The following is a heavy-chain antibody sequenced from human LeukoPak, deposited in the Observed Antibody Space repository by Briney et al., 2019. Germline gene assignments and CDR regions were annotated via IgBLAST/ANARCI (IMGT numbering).Heavy chain of an antibody. Sequence: SQTLSLTCTVSGGSISSGGYYWSWIRQHPGKGLEWIGYIYYSGSTYYNPSLKSRVTISVDTSKNQFSLKLSSVTAADTAVYYCARGQGVATIEFGYWGQGTLVTVSS. V-gene: IGHV4-31*03. J-gene: IGHJ4*02. CDR3: ARGQGVATIEFGY. CDR1: GGSISSGGYY. D-gene: IGHD5-24*01. CDR2: IYYSGST.